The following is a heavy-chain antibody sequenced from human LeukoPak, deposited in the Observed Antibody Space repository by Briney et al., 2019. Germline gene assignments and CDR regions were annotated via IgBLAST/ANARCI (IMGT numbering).Heavy chain of an antibody. D-gene: IGHD6-19*01. Sequence: SGGSLRLSCAASGFTFSSYAMSWVRQAPGKGLEWVSAISGSGGSTYYADSVKGRFTISRDNSKNTLYLQMNSLRAEDTAVYYCAEASGSGWYFDYWGQGTLVTVSS. CDR1: GFTFSSYA. J-gene: IGHJ4*02. CDR3: AEASGSGWYFDY. V-gene: IGHV3-23*01. CDR2: ISGSGGST.